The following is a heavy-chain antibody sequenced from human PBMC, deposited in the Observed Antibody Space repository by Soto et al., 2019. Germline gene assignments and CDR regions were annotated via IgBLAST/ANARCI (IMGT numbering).Heavy chain of an antibody. CDR2: ISWNSGSI. CDR3: AKSGIVGVYNWFDP. J-gene: IGHJ5*02. D-gene: IGHD1-26*01. V-gene: IGHV3-9*01. Sequence: EVPLVESGGGLVQPGRSLRLSCAASGFTFDDYAMHWVRQVPGKGLEWVSSISWNSGSIGYADSVKGRFTISRDNARNSLYLQMNSLRAEDTALYYCAKSGIVGVYNWFDPWGQGTLVTVSS. CDR1: GFTFDDYA.